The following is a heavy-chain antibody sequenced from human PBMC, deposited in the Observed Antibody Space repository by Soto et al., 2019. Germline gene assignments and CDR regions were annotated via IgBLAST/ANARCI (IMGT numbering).Heavy chain of an antibody. Sequence: ASGFTFGDYAMSWVRQAPGKGLEWVGFIRSKAYGGTTEYAASVKGRFTISRDDSKSIAYLQMNSLKTEDTAVYYCTSASIAARPSDYYYYGMDVWGQGTTVTVSS. D-gene: IGHD6-6*01. CDR3: TSASIAARPSDYYYYGMDV. CDR2: IRSKAYGGTT. V-gene: IGHV3-49*04. J-gene: IGHJ6*02. CDR1: GFTFGDYA.